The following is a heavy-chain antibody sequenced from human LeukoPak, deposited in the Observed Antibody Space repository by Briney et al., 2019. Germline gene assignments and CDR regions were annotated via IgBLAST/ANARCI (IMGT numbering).Heavy chain of an antibody. D-gene: IGHD6-19*01. CDR3: AGDNIGGWPSSIFTFDY. CDR2: IYYSGST. CDR1: GGSISSYY. V-gene: IGHV4-59*01. J-gene: IGHJ4*02. Sequence: PSETLSLTCTVSGGSISSYYWSWIRQPPGKGLEWIGYIYYSGSTNYNPSLKSRVTISVDTSKNQFSLKLSSVTAADTAVYYCAGDNIGGWPSSIFTFDYWGQGTLVTVSS.